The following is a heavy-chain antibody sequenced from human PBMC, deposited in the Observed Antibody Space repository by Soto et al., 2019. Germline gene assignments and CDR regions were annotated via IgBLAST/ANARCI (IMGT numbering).Heavy chain of an antibody. CDR1: GYTFTSFD. CDR2: MNPNSGNT. CDR3: ARAYSGFDWVDY. V-gene: IGHV1-8*01. J-gene: IGHJ4*02. D-gene: IGHD5-12*01. Sequence: ASVKVSCKASGYTFTSFDINWVRRAPGQGLEWMGWMNPNSGNTHYAQKFQGRVTMTSYTSRNTAYMELSSLRSEDTAVYFCARAYSGFDWVDYWGQGTLVTVSS.